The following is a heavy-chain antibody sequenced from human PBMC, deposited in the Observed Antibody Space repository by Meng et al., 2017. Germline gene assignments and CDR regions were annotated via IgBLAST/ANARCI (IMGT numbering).Heavy chain of an antibody. CDR3: ASKVGATTFDY. J-gene: IGHJ4*02. Sequence: GESLKISCAASGFTFSSYAMSWVRQAPGKGLEWVSAISGSGGSTYYADSVKGRFTISRDNSKNTLYLQMNSLRAEDTAVYYCASKVGATTFDYWGQGTLVTVSS. D-gene: IGHD1-26*01. CDR1: GFTFSSYA. V-gene: IGHV3-23*01. CDR2: ISGSGGST.